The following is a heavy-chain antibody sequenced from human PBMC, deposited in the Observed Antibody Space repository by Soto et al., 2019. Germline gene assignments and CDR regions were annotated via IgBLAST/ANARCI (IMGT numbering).Heavy chain of an antibody. CDR3: ARAHGPYCDSSYYGLARNYFDY. Sequence: XESLRLSCAATGFTFSSHAMNWVRQAPGKGLEWVSVISFDGTNKYYAESVRGRYTISRDNSKNVLYLDMNSLRPDDTAIYYCARAHGPYCDSSYYGLARNYFDYWGQGALVTVSS. V-gene: IGHV3-30-3*01. J-gene: IGHJ4*02. CDR1: GFTFSSHA. D-gene: IGHD3-10*01. CDR2: ISFDGTNK.